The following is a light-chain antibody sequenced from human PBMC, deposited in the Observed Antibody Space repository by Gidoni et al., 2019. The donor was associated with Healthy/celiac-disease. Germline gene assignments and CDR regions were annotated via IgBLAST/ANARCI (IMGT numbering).Light chain of an antibody. CDR1: QSDSSN. CDR2: GAS. V-gene: IGKV3-15*01. Sequence: EIVMMQSPATLSVSPGERATLACRASQSDSSNLAWYQQKPGQAPTLLIYGASTRATGIPARFSGSGSGTEFTLTISSLQSEDFAVYYCQQYNSWPETFGQGTKVEIK. CDR3: QQYNSWPET. J-gene: IGKJ1*01.